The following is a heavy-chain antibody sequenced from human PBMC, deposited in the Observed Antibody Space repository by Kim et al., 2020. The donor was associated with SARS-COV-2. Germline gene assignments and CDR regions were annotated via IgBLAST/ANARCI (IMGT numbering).Heavy chain of an antibody. CDR3: VAGNCDY. CDR1: GYSFTSYS. Sequence: ASVKVSCKASGYSFTSYSMNWVRQAPGQGLEWMGWINTNTGKPTYAQGFTGRFVFSLDTSASTAYLQIISLKPEDTAVYYCVAGNCDYWGQGTLVTVSS. D-gene: IGHD6-13*01. V-gene: IGHV7-4-1*02. CDR2: INTNTGKP. J-gene: IGHJ4*02.